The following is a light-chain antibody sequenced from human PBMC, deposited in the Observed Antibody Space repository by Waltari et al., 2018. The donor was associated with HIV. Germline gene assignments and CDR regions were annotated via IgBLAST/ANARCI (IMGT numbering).Light chain of an antibody. J-gene: IGLJ3*02. CDR3: VSYDSRLDERL. V-gene: IGLV1-47*01. CDR2: RNY. CDR1: TSNIETED. Sequence: QSVLTQPPSVSGTPGQTVTISCSGSTSNIETEDLYWYKQLPGTAPKLIIYRNYKRPSGVSDRFSCSKSGASASLVISGLRSEDEAHYYCVSYDSRLDERLFGGGTKLTVL.